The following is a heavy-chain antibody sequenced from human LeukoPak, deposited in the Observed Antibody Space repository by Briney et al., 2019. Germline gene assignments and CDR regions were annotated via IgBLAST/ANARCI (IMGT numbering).Heavy chain of an antibody. CDR1: GFTFSTYA. Sequence: GGSLRLSCAASGFTFSTYAMSWVRQAPGKGLEWVSAISGSDGSTYYADSVKDRFTISRDNSKNTLYLQMNNLRAEDTAVYYCANEIRPNDYWGQGTQVTVSS. J-gene: IGHJ4*02. CDR3: ANEIRPNDY. CDR2: ISGSDGST. D-gene: IGHD4-17*01. V-gene: IGHV3-23*01.